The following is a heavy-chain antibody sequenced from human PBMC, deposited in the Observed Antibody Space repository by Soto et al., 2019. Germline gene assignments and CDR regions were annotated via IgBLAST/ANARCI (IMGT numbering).Heavy chain of an antibody. CDR2: INHSGST. CDR1: GGSFSGYY. Sequence: SETLSLTCAVYGGSFSGYYWTWIRQPPGKGLEWIGEINHSGSTNYYPSLKSRVTISVDTSKNQFSLKLSSVTAADTAVYYCARGKNNYDFWSGNHYYYYGMDVWGQGTTVTVSS. V-gene: IGHV4-34*01. CDR3: ARGKNNYDFWSGNHYYYYGMDV. J-gene: IGHJ6*02. D-gene: IGHD3-3*01.